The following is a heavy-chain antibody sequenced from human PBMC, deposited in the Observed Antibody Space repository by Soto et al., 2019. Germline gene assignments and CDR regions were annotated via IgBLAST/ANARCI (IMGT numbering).Heavy chain of an antibody. CDR2: ISYDGSNK. Sequence: GGSLRLSCAASGFTFSSYAMHWVRQAPGKGLEWVAVISYDGSNKYYADSVKGRFTISRDNSKNTLYLQMNSLRAEDTAVYYCARESGQLVLDYWGQGTLVTVSS. D-gene: IGHD6-13*01. CDR3: ARESGQLVLDY. CDR1: GFTFSSYA. V-gene: IGHV3-30-3*01. J-gene: IGHJ4*02.